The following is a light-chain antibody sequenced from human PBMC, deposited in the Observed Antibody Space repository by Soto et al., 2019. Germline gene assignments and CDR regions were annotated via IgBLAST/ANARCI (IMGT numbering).Light chain of an antibody. Sequence: EILLTQSPCTLSLSPGERATLSCRASQSVSSSYLAWYQQKPGQAPRLLIYGASSRATGIPDRFSGSGSGTDFTLTISRLEPEDFAVYYCQQYGSSPPRTFGQGTKVDIK. CDR1: QSVSSSY. CDR2: GAS. V-gene: IGKV3-20*01. J-gene: IGKJ1*01. CDR3: QQYGSSPPRT.